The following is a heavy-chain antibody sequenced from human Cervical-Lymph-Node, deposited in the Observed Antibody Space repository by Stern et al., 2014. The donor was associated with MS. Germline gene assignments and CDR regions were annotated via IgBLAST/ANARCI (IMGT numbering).Heavy chain of an antibody. V-gene: IGHV1-18*01. D-gene: IGHD5-12*01. Sequence: QVQLGQSGAEVKKPGASVKVSCKASGFTFTNHGFSWVRQAPGQGLEWMGWINGYNGNIDFAQKFQGRLIMTTDTSTSTVYMELRSLGFDDTAVYYCARDRGLVANTTGDYWGQGTLVTVSS. CDR2: INGYNGNI. J-gene: IGHJ4*02. CDR1: GFTFTNHG. CDR3: ARDRGLVANTTGDY.